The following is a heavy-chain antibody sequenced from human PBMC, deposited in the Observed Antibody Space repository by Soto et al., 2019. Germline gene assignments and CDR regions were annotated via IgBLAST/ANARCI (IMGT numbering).Heavy chain of an antibody. V-gene: IGHV3-72*01. CDR1: GFTFSDHH. J-gene: IGHJ5*02. CDR2: IRNKADGHTT. D-gene: IGHD3-10*01. CDR3: TKLGSALPIDP. Sequence: PGGSLRLSCATSGFTFSDHHMDWVRQAPGKGLEWVGRIRNKADGHTTEYAASLKGRFTISRDDSKNSLYLEMNSLKTEDTAVYYCTKLGSALPIDPWGQGILVTVSS.